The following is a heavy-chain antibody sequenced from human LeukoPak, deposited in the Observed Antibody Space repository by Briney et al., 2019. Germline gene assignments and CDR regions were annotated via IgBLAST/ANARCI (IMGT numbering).Heavy chain of an antibody. D-gene: IGHD3-9*01. CDR1: GGTFTSYA. J-gene: IGHJ6*03. V-gene: IGHV1-69*06. CDR3: ARDSLGLRYFDWLGGLYYYYMDV. CDR2: IIPIFGTA. Sequence: ASVKVSCKASGGTFTSYAISWVRQAPGQGLEWMGGIIPIFGTANYAQKFQGRVTITADKSTSTAYMELSSLRSEDTAVYYCARDSLGLRYFDWLGGLYYYYMDVWGKGTTVTVSS.